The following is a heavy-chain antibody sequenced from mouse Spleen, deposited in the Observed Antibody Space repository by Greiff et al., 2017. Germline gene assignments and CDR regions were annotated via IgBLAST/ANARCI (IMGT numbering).Heavy chain of an antibody. CDR3: TRSGYYEDALDY. Sequence: VQLQQSGAELVKPGASVKLSCKASGYSFTGYYMNWVKQSPGQSLEWIGNIDPYYGGTSYNQKFKGKATLTVDKSSSTAYMQLSSLTSEDSAVFYWTRSGYYEDALDYWGPRTPVPRSS. CDR1: GYSFTGYY. D-gene: IGHD3-2*02. CDR2: IDPYYGGT. V-gene: IGHV1S135*01. J-gene: IGHJ4*01.